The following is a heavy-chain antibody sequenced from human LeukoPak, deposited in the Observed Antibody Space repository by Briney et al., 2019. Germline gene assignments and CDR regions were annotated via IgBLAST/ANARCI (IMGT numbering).Heavy chain of an antibody. CDR3: TQDTAYEILTGYPYGMDV. CDR1: GGSISSYY. Sequence: SETLSLTCTVSGGSISSYYWSWIRQPPGKGLEWIGYIYYSGSTSYNPSLKSRVNISVDTSKNQFSLKLSSVTAADTAVYYFTQDTAYEILTGYPYGMDVWGQGTTVTVSS. D-gene: IGHD3-9*01. J-gene: IGHJ6*02. V-gene: IGHV4-59*01. CDR2: IYYSGST.